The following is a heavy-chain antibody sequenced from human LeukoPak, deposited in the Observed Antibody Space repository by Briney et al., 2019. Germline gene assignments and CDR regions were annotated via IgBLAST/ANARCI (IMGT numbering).Heavy chain of an antibody. CDR3: ARDGLGPREVFDY. J-gene: IGHJ4*02. V-gene: IGHV3-23*01. Sequence: GGSLRLSCAASGFTSSSYAMTWVRQAPGKGLEWVSSISGSGGSTYYADSVKGRFTISRDNSKNSLYLQMNSLRAEDSAVYYCARDGLGPREVFDYWGQGTLVTVSS. CDR2: ISGSGGST. D-gene: IGHD1-26*01. CDR1: GFTSSSYA.